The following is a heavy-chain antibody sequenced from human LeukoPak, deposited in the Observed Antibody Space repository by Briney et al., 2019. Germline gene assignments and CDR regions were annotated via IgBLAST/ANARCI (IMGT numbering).Heavy chain of an antibody. CDR3: AREGHDFWSGSRGWFDP. J-gene: IGHJ5*02. Sequence: SQTLSLTCTVSAGSITSHDYYWSWIRQAPGKGLEWIGYTHNSGSTFYNPSLKSRFTISVDTSKNQFSLKVRSVTAADTAVYYCAREGHDFWSGSRGWFDPWGQGTLVTVSS. CDR1: AGSITSHDYY. V-gene: IGHV4-30-4*01. D-gene: IGHD3-3*01. CDR2: THNSGST.